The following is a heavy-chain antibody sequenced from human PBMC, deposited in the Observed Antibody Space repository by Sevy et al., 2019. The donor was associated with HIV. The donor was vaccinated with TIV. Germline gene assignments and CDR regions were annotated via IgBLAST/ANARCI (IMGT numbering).Heavy chain of an antibody. CDR1: GVSFSDYY. J-gene: IGHJ4*01. CDR2: VSQSGSA. Sequence: SETLSLTCAVSGVSFSDYYWAWIRQAPGKGLEWIGEVSQSGSAYYNPSLRSRVIMSLDTSKNHVALKLTAVTAADSVLCYCAGGPVFSPDDCGVATCPRIDFWGQGALVTVSS. D-gene: IGHD2-21*01. CDR3: AGGPVFSPDDCGVATCPRIDF. V-gene: IGHV4-34*01.